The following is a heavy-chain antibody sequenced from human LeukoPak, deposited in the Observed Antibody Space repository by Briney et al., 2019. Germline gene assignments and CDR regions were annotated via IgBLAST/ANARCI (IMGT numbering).Heavy chain of an antibody. V-gene: IGHV1-58*02. CDR2: IVVGSGNT. Sequence: GTSVKVSCKASGFTFTSSAMQWVRQARGQRLEWIGWIVVGSGNTNYAQKFQERVTITRDMSTSTAYMELSSLRSEDTAVYYCAAVPLYYYDSSGPPYYYMDVWGKGTTVTISS. D-gene: IGHD3-22*01. CDR3: AAVPLYYYDSSGPPYYYMDV. CDR1: GFTFTSSA. J-gene: IGHJ6*03.